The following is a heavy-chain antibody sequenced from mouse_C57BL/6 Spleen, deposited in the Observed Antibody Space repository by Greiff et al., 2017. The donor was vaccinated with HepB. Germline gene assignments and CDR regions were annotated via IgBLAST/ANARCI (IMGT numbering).Heavy chain of an antibody. V-gene: IGHV5-6*01. Sequence: EVKLVESGGDLVKPGGSLKLSCAASGFTFSSYGMSWVRQTPDKRLEWVGTISSGGGYTYYPDSVKGRFTISRDNAKNTLYLQMSSLKSEHTAMYYCARSIYSYGGSYFDVWGTGTTVTVSS. CDR2: ISSGGGYT. CDR3: ARSIYSYGGSYFDV. D-gene: IGHD1-1*01. J-gene: IGHJ1*03. CDR1: GFTFSSYG.